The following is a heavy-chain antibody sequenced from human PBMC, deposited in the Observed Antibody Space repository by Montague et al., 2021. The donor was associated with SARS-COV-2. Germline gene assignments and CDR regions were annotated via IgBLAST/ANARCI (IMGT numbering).Heavy chain of an antibody. CDR1: GGSISNFY. CDR2: ISYTGST. V-gene: IGHV4-59*12. CDR3: ARRNPTGVDF. D-gene: IGHD1-14*01. Sequence: SETLSLTCTVSGGSISNFYWTWIRSPPGKGLDWMGSISYTGSTNYNPALKRRVAISVDTSKNQFSLKLTSVTAADTAFYYCARRNPTGVDFWGQGTLVTASS. J-gene: IGHJ4*02.